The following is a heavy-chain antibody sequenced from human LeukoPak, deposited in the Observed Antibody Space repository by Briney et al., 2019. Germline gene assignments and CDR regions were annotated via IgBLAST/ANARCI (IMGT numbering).Heavy chain of an antibody. CDR1: GYTFTSYG. Sequence: ASVKVSCKTSGYTFTSYGISWVRQAPGQGLEWMAWINPSNGNTKDARNLQGRVTMTTDTSTNTAYVELRNLRSSDTAVYYCARAGIVVVPAAIEPLPEYYYYYYGMDVWGQGTTVTVSS. CDR2: INPSNGNT. V-gene: IGHV1-18*01. CDR3: ARAGIVVVPAAIEPLPEYYYYYYGMDV. D-gene: IGHD2-2*01. J-gene: IGHJ6*02.